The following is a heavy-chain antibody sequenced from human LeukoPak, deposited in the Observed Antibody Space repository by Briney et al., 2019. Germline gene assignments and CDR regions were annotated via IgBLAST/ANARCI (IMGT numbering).Heavy chain of an antibody. V-gene: IGHV3-11*04. D-gene: IGHD3-16*02. Sequence: GGSLRLSCAASGFTFSDYYMSWICQAPGKGLEWVSYISSSGSTIYYADSVKGRFTISRDNAKNSLYLQMNSLRAEDTAVYYCARDGDYVWGSYRYCDYWGQGTLVTVSS. CDR1: GFTFSDYY. J-gene: IGHJ4*02. CDR2: ISSSGSTI. CDR3: ARDGDYVWGSYRYCDY.